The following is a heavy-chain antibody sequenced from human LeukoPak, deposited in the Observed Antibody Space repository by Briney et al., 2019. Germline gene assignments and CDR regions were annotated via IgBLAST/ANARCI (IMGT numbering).Heavy chain of an antibody. Sequence: ASVKVSCKASGYTFTSYGISWVRQAPGQGLEWMGWMNPNSGNTGYAQKFQGRVTMTRNTSISTAYMELSSLRSEDTAVYYCARGPSSLGYWGQGTLVTVSS. D-gene: IGHD6-13*01. V-gene: IGHV1-8*02. CDR2: MNPNSGNT. J-gene: IGHJ4*02. CDR1: GYTFTSYG. CDR3: ARGPSSLGY.